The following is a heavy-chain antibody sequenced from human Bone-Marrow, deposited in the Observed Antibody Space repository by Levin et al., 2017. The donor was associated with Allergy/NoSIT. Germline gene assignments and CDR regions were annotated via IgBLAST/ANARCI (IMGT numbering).Heavy chain of an antibody. CDR3: ARIRRYSYGSGGRAFDS. J-gene: IGHJ3*02. Sequence: PGGSLRLSCAASGFTFSSYEMNWVRQAPGKGLEWVSYISSSGSTIYYADSVKGRFTISRDNAKNSLYLQMNSLRAEDTAVYYCARIRRYSYGSGGRAFDSWGQGTMVTVSS. D-gene: IGHD5-18*01. V-gene: IGHV3-48*03. CDR1: GFTFSSYE. CDR2: ISSSGSTI.